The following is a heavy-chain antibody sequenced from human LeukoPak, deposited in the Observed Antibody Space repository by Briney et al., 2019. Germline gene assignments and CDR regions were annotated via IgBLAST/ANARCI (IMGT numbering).Heavy chain of an antibody. Sequence: GGSLRLSCAASGFTVSSNFMSWVRQAPGKGLEWVSVIYSGGSTYYADSVKGRFTISRDNSKNTLYLQMNSLRAEDTAMYYCARAWDCSGGSCLPPYWGQGTLVTVSS. D-gene: IGHD2-15*01. CDR1: GFTVSSNF. J-gene: IGHJ4*01. V-gene: IGHV3-66*01. CDR3: ARAWDCSGGSCLPPY. CDR2: IYSGGST.